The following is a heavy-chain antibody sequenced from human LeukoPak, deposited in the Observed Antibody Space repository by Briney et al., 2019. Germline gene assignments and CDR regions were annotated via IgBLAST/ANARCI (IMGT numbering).Heavy chain of an antibody. CDR2: IYYSGST. CDR1: GGSISSYY. J-gene: IGHJ5*02. D-gene: IGHD5-18*01. V-gene: IGHV4-59*12. CDR3: ARELYSYGLNWFDP. Sequence: PSETLSLTCTVSGGSISSYYWSWIRQPPGKGLEWIGYIYYSGSTNYNPSLKSRVTISVDTSKNQFSLKLSSVTAADTAVYYCARELYSYGLNWFDPWGQGTLVTVSS.